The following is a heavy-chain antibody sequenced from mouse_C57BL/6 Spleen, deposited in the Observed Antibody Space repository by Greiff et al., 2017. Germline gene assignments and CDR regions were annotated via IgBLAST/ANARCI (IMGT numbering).Heavy chain of an antibody. CDR2: INYDGSST. D-gene: IGHD2-3*01. CDR3: ARDLDGYYNY. CDR1: GFTFSDYY. V-gene: IGHV5-16*01. J-gene: IGHJ2*01. Sequence: EVQLVESEGGLVQPGSSMKLSCTASGFTFSDYYMAWVRQVPEKGLEWVANINYDGSSTYYLDSLKSRFIISRDNAKNILYLQMSSLKSEDTAKYYCARDLDGYYNYWGQGTTLTVSS.